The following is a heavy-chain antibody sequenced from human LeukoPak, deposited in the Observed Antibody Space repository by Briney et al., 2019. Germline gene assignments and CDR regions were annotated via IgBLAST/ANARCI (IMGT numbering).Heavy chain of an antibody. Sequence: ASVKVSFKASGYTFTNYYMHWVRQAPGQGLEWMGKINPSGGSTTYAQKFQGRVTMTRDTSTSTVHMELSSLRSEDTAVYYCAREGAGRAPDYWGQGTLVTVSS. V-gene: IGHV1-46*01. J-gene: IGHJ4*02. CDR2: INPSGGST. CDR1: GYTFTNYY. D-gene: IGHD2-15*01. CDR3: AREGAGRAPDY.